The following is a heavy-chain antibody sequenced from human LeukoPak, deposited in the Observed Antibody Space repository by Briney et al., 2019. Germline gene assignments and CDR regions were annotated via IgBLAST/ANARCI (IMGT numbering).Heavy chain of an antibody. CDR2: INHSGST. Sequence: SETLSLTCAVYGGSFSGYYWSWIRQPPGKGLEWIGEINHSGSTNYNPSLKSRVTISVDRSKNQFSLKLSSVTAADTAVYYCARGGYSGYDFWFDPWGQGTLVTVSS. V-gene: IGHV4-34*01. CDR3: ARGGYSGYDFWFDP. D-gene: IGHD5-12*01. CDR1: GGSFSGYY. J-gene: IGHJ5*02.